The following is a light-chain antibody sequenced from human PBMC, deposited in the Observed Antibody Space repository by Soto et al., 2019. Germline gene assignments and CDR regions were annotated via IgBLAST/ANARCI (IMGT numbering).Light chain of an antibody. Sequence: EVLLTQSPVTLSLSPGERATLSCRASQSVSSYLAWYQQKPGQGPRLLIYGASSRATGIPDRFSGSGSGTDFTLTISRLEPEDFAVYYCQQYGSSPSTFGQGTRLEIK. CDR3: QQYGSSPST. CDR1: QSVSSY. CDR2: GAS. V-gene: IGKV3-20*01. J-gene: IGKJ5*01.